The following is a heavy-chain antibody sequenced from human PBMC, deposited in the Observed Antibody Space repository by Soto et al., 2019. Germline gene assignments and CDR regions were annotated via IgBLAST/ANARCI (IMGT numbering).Heavy chain of an antibody. Sequence: EVQLLESGGDLVQPGVSLRLSCAASGFAFSNYAVTWVRQAQGKGLEWVSSISGSGNIIYYADSVKGRFIISRDNSKNTLYLHMNSLRAEDTSVYYCAKDPNGDYIGAFDDWGQGTLVTVSS. V-gene: IGHV3-23*01. J-gene: IGHJ4*02. CDR3: AKDPNGDYIGAFDD. D-gene: IGHD4-17*01. CDR2: ISGSGNII. CDR1: GFAFSNYA.